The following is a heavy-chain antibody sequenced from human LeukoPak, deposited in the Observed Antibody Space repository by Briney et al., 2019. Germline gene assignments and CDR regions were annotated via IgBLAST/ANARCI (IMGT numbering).Heavy chain of an antibody. CDR3: ARWGEHSALRVHAFDI. CDR2: ISGSGGST. V-gene: IGHV3-23*01. CDR1: GFTFSSYA. J-gene: IGHJ3*02. Sequence: SGGSLRLSCAASGFTFSSYAMSWVRQAPGKGLEWVSAISGSGGSTYYADSVKGRFTISRDNSKNTLYLQTNSLRAEDTAVYYCARWGEHSALRVHAFDIWGQGTMVTVSS. D-gene: IGHD3-10*01.